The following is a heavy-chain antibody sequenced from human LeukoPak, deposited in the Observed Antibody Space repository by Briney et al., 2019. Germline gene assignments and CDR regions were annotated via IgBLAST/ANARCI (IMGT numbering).Heavy chain of an antibody. CDR2: INHSGST. Sequence: SETLSLTCVVYGGSFSGYYWSWIRQPPGKGQDWIGEINHSGSTNYNQYLKSRVTISVHTSKNQCSLKLSSVTGADTAVYYCARRITMIVVVTFGRLFDYWGQGTLVTVSS. V-gene: IGHV4-34*01. CDR1: GGSFSGYY. D-gene: IGHD3-22*01. CDR3: ARRITMIVVVTFGRLFDY. J-gene: IGHJ4*02.